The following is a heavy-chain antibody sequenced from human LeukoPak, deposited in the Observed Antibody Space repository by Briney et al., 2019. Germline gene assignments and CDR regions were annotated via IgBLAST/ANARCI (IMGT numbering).Heavy chain of an antibody. J-gene: IGHJ5*02. CDR3: ARGRRQWLAYNWFDP. CDR1: GYTFTSYD. V-gene: IGHV1-8*01. CDR2: MNPNSGNT. Sequence: ASVKVSCKASGYTFTSYDINWVRQATGQGLEWMGWMNPNSGNTGYAQKFQGRVTMTRNTSISTAYMELSSLRSEDTAVYYCARGRRQWLAYNWFDPRGQGTLVTVFS. D-gene: IGHD6-19*01.